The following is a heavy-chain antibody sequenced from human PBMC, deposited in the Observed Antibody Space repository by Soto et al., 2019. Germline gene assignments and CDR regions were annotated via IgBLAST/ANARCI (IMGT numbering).Heavy chain of an antibody. Sequence: QVQLQESGPGLVKPSETLSLTCTVSGGSISSYYWSWIRQPPGKGLEWIGYIYYSGSTNYNPSLKGRVTRSVDTSKNQFSLKLSSVTAADTAVYYCARASRYYYARDAFDIWGQGTMVTVSS. D-gene: IGHD3-10*01. V-gene: IGHV4-59*01. J-gene: IGHJ3*02. CDR3: ARASRYYYARDAFDI. CDR1: GGSISSYY. CDR2: IYYSGST.